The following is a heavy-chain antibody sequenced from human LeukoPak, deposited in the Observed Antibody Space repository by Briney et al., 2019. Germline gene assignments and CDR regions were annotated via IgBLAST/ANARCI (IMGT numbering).Heavy chain of an antibody. D-gene: IGHD1-26*01. Sequence: GGSLRLSCAASRFTFSSYWMSLVRQAPGKGLEWVANIKQDGSEKYYVDSVKGRFTISRDNAKNSLYLQMNSLRAEDTAVYYCARGGIVGATAFDYWGQGTLVTVSS. CDR3: ARGGIVGATAFDY. CDR1: RFTFSSYW. J-gene: IGHJ4*02. V-gene: IGHV3-7*01. CDR2: IKQDGSEK.